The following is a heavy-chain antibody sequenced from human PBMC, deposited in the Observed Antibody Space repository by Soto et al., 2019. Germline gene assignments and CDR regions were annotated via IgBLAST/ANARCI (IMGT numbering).Heavy chain of an antibody. V-gene: IGHV1-46*01. D-gene: IGHD6-13*01. Sequence: ASVKVSCKASGYTFTSYYMHWVRRAPGQGLEWMGIINPSGGSTSYAQKFQGRVTMTRDTSTSTVYMELSSLRSEDTAVYYCARGGEQQLVRIYYYGMDVWGQGATVTVSS. J-gene: IGHJ6*02. CDR3: ARGGEQQLVRIYYYGMDV. CDR1: GYTFTSYY. CDR2: INPSGGST.